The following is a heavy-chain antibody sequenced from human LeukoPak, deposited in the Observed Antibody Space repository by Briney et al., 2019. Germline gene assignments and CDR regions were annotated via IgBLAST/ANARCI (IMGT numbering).Heavy chain of an antibody. Sequence: SETLSLTCTVSGYSISSGYYWGWIRQPPGKGLEWIGSIYHSGSTYYNPSLKSRVTISVDTSKNQFPLKLSSVTAADTAVYYCARGYSSGWYLSAFDYWGQGTLVTVSS. CDR1: GYSISSGYY. CDR2: IYHSGST. D-gene: IGHD6-19*01. V-gene: IGHV4-38-2*02. J-gene: IGHJ4*02. CDR3: ARGYSSGWYLSAFDY.